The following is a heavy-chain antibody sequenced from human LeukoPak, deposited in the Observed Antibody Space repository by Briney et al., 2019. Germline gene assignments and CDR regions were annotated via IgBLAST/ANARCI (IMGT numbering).Heavy chain of an antibody. V-gene: IGHV1-46*01. Sequence: GASVKLSCKASGYTFTNYYMHWVRQTPGQGLEWMGILNPSSGSADYAQKLLGRVTVTRDTSTSTVYMELSSLRSEDTAVYYCARGITMIRGVITTPFDYWGQGTLVTVSS. J-gene: IGHJ4*02. CDR3: ARGITMIRGVITTPFDY. CDR2: LNPSSGSA. D-gene: IGHD3-10*01. CDR1: GYTFTNYY.